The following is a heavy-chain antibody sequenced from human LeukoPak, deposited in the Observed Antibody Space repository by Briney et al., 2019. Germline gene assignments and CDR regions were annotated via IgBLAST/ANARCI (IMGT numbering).Heavy chain of an antibody. D-gene: IGHD4-17*01. CDR1: GFTFSSYG. CDR2: ISSSSSTI. J-gene: IGHJ5*02. V-gene: IGHV3-48*02. Sequence: RPGRSLRLSCAASGFTFSSYGMHWVRQAPGKGLEWVSYISSSSSTIYYADSVKGRFTISRDNAKNSLYLQMNSLRDEDTAVYYCVREAVNDYGDYVFWFDPWGQGTLVTVSS. CDR3: VREAVNDYGDYVFWFDP.